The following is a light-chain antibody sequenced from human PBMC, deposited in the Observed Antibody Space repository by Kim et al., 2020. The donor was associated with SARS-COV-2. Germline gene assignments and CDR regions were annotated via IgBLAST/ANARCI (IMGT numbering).Light chain of an antibody. V-gene: IGLV2-14*03. J-gene: IGLJ2*01. CDR1: SSDVGGYNY. CDR2: DVS. Sequence: GQSITISCTGTSSDVGGYNYVSWYQQHPGTAPRLMIYDVSNRPSGVSNRFSGSKSGNTASLTISGLQAEDEADYYCSSYTSSSTLVFGGGTQLTVL. CDR3: SSYTSSSTLV.